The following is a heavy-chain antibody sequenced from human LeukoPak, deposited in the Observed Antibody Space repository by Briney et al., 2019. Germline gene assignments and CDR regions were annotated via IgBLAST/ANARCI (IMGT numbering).Heavy chain of an antibody. CDR3: ANPMAPAVYDAFDI. J-gene: IGHJ3*02. Sequence: GGSLRLSCAASGFTFSSYWMSWVRQAPGKGLEWVANIKQDGSEKYYVDSVKGRFTISRDNAKNSLYLQMNSLRAEDTAVYYCANPMAPAVYDAFDIWGQGTMVTVSS. CDR2: IKQDGSEK. CDR1: GFTFSSYW. V-gene: IGHV3-7*03. D-gene: IGHD3-10*01.